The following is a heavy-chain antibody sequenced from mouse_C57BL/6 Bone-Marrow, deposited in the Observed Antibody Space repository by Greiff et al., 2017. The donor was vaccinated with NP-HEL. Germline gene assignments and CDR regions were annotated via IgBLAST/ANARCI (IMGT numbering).Heavy chain of an antibody. CDR3: ARRRPYYYGSSYFDY. Sequence: EVQVVESGPGLVKPSQSLSLTCSVTGYSITSGYYWNWIRQFPGNKLEWMGYISYDGSNNYNPSLKNRISITRDTSKNQFFLKLNSVTTEDTATYYCARRRPYYYGSSYFDYWGQGTTLTVSS. CDR2: ISYDGSN. V-gene: IGHV3-6*01. J-gene: IGHJ2*01. D-gene: IGHD1-1*01. CDR1: GYSITSGYY.